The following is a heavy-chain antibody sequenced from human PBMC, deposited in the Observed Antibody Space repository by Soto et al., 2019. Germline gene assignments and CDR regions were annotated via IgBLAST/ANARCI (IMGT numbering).Heavy chain of an antibody. CDR1: GGYISSYY. J-gene: IGHJ6*02. CDR2: IYTSGST. Sequence: SETLSLTCTVSGGYISSYYWSWIRQPAGKGLEWIGRIYTSGSTNYNPSLKSRVTMSVDTSKNQFSLNLSSVTAADTAVYYCAGGGHCSSTSCQGNYYYYGMDVWGQGTTVTVS. V-gene: IGHV4-4*07. CDR3: AGGGHCSSTSCQGNYYYYGMDV. D-gene: IGHD2-2*01.